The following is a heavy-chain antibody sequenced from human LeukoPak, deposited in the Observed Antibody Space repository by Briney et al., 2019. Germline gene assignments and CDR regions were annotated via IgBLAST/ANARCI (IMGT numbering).Heavy chain of an antibody. CDR2: IYYTGST. CDR3: VRREYSSSVRPVTGIDV. CDR1: GGSISSYY. Sequence: SETLSLTCTVSGGSISSYYRSWIRQPPGKGLEWIGDIYYTGSTNYNPSRKRRVTMSLDTSKNQLSQKLSSVTAADTAVYYCVRREYSSSVRPVTGIDVWGKGTTVPVPS. J-gene: IGHJ6*04. D-gene: IGHD6-6*01. V-gene: IGHV4-59*01.